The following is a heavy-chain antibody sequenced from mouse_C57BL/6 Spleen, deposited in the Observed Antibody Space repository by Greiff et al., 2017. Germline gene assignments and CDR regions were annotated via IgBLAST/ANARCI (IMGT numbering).Heavy chain of an antibody. CDR3: ARGRTGTDY. CDR2: IDPSDSYT. V-gene: IGHV1-59*01. D-gene: IGHD4-1*01. Sequence: QVQLQQPGAELVRPGTSVKLSCKASGYTFTSYWMHWVKQRPGQGLEWIGVIDPSDSYTNYNQKFKGKATLTVDTSSSTAYMQLSSLTSEDSAVYYCARGRTGTDYWGQGTTLTVSS. J-gene: IGHJ2*01. CDR1: GYTFTSYW.